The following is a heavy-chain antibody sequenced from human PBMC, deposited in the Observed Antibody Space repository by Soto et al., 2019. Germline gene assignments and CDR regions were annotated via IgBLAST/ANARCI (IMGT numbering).Heavy chain of an antibody. Sequence: GGSLRLSCAASGFTSSSYGMHWVRQAPGKGLEWVAVIWYDGSNKYYADSVKGRFTISRDNSKNTLYLQMNSLRAEDTAVYYCARGRRVYSSSSRGDWFDPWGQGTLVTVSS. D-gene: IGHD6-6*01. CDR3: ARGRRVYSSSSRGDWFDP. V-gene: IGHV3-33*01. CDR1: GFTSSSYG. J-gene: IGHJ5*02. CDR2: IWYDGSNK.